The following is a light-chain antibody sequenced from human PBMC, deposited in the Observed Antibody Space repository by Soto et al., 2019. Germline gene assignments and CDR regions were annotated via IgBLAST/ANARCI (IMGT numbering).Light chain of an antibody. Sequence: QSVLTQPPSVSGAPGQRVTISCTGSSSNIGAGYEVHWYQQLPGTAPKLLIYSNSNRTSGGPDLFSGSKSGTSASLAITGLQAEDGADYYCQSYDSSLSGVVFGGGTKLTVL. J-gene: IGLJ2*01. V-gene: IGLV1-40*01. CDR1: SSNIGAGYE. CDR2: SNS. CDR3: QSYDSSLSGVV.